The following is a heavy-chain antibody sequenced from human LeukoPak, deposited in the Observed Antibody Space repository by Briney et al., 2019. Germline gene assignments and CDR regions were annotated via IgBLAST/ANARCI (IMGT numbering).Heavy chain of an antibody. CDR1: GGSISSGSYC. Sequence: KPSETLSLTCTVSGGSISSGSYCWSWIRQSAGKGLEWIGRVYTSGSTNYNPSLKSRVTISVDTPKNQFSLKLSSVTAADTAVYFCARERGYGSTFDYWGQGTLVTVSS. V-gene: IGHV4-61*02. D-gene: IGHD4-23*01. CDR3: ARERGYGSTFDY. CDR2: VYTSGST. J-gene: IGHJ4*02.